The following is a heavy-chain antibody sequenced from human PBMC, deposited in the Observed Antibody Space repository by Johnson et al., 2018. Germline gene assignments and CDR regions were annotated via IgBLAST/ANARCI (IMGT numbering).Heavy chain of an antibody. J-gene: IGHJ1*01. V-gene: IGHV3-30*18. D-gene: IGHD2-15*01. Sequence: QVQLVESGGGVVQPGTSLRLPCAASGFIFSNYDIHWVRQAPGKGLEWVSVISFDGKVSYYTESMKGRFTISRDNSKSTADLQIYTLRAGDTAMYYCANGPLKGGDIAEFNHWGQGTLVTVSS. CDR3: ANGPLKGGDIAEFNH. CDR2: ISFDGKVS. CDR1: GFIFSNYD.